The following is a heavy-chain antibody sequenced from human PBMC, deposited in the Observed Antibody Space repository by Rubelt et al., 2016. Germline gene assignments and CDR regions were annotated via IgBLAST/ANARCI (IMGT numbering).Heavy chain of an antibody. J-gene: IGHJ6*02. V-gene: IGHV3-21*01. CDR2: ISSGSTYI. D-gene: IGHD4-17*01. Sequence: GEGLEWVSSISSGSTYIYHADSVKGRFTISRDNSKNTLYLQMNSLRAEDTAVYYCARGDYGDPNPYYYYGMDVWGQGTTVIVSS. CDR3: ARGDYGDPNPYYYYGMDV.